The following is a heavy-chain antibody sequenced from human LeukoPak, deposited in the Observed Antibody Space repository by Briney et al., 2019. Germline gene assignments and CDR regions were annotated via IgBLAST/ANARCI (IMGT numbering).Heavy chain of an antibody. D-gene: IGHD2-8*02. Sequence: KPSETLSLTCTVSGGPISSSSYYWGWIRQPPGKGLEWIGSIYYSGSTYYNPSLKSRVTISVDTSKNQFSLKLSSVTAADTAVYYCARHWRALGVYGRGGNWFDPWGQGTLVAVSS. CDR3: ARHWRALGVYGRGGNWFDP. CDR1: GGPISSSSYY. J-gene: IGHJ5*02. CDR2: IYYSGST. V-gene: IGHV4-39*01.